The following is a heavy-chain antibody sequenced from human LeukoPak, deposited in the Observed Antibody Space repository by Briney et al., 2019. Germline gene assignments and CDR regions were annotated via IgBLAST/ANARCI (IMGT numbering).Heavy chain of an antibody. D-gene: IGHD3-10*01. CDR2: IYSGGST. CDR1: GFTVSSNY. CDR3: ASHGSGSYQGPIGY. Sequence: GGSLRLSCAASGFTVSSNYMSWVRQAPGKGLEWVSVIYSGGSTYYADSVKGRFTISGDNSKNTLYLQMNSLRAEDTAVYYCASHGSGSYQGPIGYWGQGTLVTVSS. J-gene: IGHJ4*02. V-gene: IGHV3-66*04.